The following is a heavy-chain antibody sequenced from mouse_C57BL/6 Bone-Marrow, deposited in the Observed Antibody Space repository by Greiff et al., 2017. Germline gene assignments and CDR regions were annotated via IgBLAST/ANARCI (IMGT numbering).Heavy chain of an antibody. CDR3: ATPIYYDYDGVWDY. J-gene: IGHJ4*01. D-gene: IGHD2-4*01. CDR1: GYTFTDHT. Sequence: LVESDAELVKPGASVKISCKVSGYTFTDHTIHWMKQRPEQGLEWIGYIYPRDGSTKYNEKFKGKATLTADKSSSTAYMQLNSLTSEDSAVYFCATPIYYDYDGVWDYWGQGTSVTVSS. CDR2: IYPRDGST. V-gene: IGHV1-78*01.